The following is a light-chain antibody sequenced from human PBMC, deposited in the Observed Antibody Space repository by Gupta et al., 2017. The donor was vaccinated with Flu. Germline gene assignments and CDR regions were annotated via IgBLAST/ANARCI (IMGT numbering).Light chain of an antibody. J-gene: IGLJ2*01. V-gene: IGLV1-51*01. CDR2: DNN. CDR3: VAWNDNVRVF. CDR1: NSDIGKNY. Sequence: QSVLTQPPSVSAAPGQKVTISCSGSNSDIGKNYVSWYQQLPGTGPKLLIDDNNKRPSGISDRVSGSKSGTSGTLGITGRQTGDEAYYDCVAWNDNVRVFFGGGTKLTVL.